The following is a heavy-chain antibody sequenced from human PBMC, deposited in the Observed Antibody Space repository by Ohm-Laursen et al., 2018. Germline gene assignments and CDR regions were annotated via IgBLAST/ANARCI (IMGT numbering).Heavy chain of an antibody. D-gene: IGHD6-19*01. Sequence: SLRLSCSASGFTVSNNFMSWVRQAPGKGLEWVSSVSTSGSDTYYADSVKGRFTISRDNAKNSLYLQMNSLRAEDTAVYYCARDQGWADYWGQGTLATVSS. CDR2: VSTSGSDT. CDR3: ARDQGWADY. V-gene: IGHV3-21*01. CDR1: GFTVSNNF. J-gene: IGHJ4*02.